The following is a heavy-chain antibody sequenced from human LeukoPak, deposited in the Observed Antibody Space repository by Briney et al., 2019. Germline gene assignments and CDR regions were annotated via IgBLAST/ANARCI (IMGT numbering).Heavy chain of an antibody. Sequence: KPSETLSLTCAVYGGSFSGYYWSWIRQPPGKGLEWIGEINHSGSTNYNPSLKSRVTISVDTSKNQFSLKLSSVTAADTAVYYCARGKTSIAARRQYWYFDLWGRGTLVTVSS. D-gene: IGHD6-6*01. CDR2: INHSGST. V-gene: IGHV4-34*01. CDR1: GGSFSGYY. CDR3: ARGKTSIAARRQYWYFDL. J-gene: IGHJ2*01.